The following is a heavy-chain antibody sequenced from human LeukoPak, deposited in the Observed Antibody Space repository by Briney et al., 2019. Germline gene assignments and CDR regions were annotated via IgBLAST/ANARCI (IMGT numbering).Heavy chain of an antibody. D-gene: IGHD6-19*01. V-gene: IGHV3-23*01. Sequence: PGGSLRLSCAASGFTFSSYAMSWVRQAPGKGLEWVSGISGSGGSTYYADSVKGRFTISRDNSKNMLYLQMNSLRAEDTAVYYCAKDSVAVAGVFDYWGQGTLVTVSS. J-gene: IGHJ4*02. CDR1: GFTFSSYA. CDR2: ISGSGGST. CDR3: AKDSVAVAGVFDY.